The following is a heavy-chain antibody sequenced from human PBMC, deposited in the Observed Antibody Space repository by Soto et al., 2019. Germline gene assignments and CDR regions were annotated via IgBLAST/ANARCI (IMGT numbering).Heavy chain of an antibody. CDR2: IYYSGST. V-gene: IGHV4-39*01. CDR3: ARFADATYYFDY. Sequence: PSETLSLTCTVSGGSISSSSYYWGWIRQPPGKGLEWIGSIYYSGSTYYNPSLKSRVTISVDTSKNQFSLKLSSVTAADTAVYYCARFADATYYFDYWGQGTLVTVSS. D-gene: IGHD3-16*01. J-gene: IGHJ4*02. CDR1: GGSISSSSYY.